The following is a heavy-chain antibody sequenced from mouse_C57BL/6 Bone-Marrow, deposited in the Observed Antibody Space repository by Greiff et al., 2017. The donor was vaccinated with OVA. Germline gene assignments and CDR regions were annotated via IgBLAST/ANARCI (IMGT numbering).Heavy chain of an antibody. J-gene: IGHJ2*02. Sequence: LQQPGAELVRPGTSVKLSCKASGYTFTNYWMHWVKQRPGQGLEWIGVIAPSDSYINYNQKFKGRATLTVDTSSSTAYMHLCSLTSEDSAVYYCAHYGSRLYLHYWGQGTSLTVSS. D-gene: IGHD1-1*01. V-gene: IGHV1-59*01. CDR2: IAPSDSYI. CDR1: GYTFTNYW. CDR3: AHYGSRLYLHY.